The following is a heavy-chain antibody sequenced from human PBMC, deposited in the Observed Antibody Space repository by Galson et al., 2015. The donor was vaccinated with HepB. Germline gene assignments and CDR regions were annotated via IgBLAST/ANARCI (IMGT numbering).Heavy chain of an antibody. Sequence: SLSLSCAVSGFTFRTHAMHWVRQAPGKGLEWVAGIAYDGDQKNYADSVRGRFTISRDNSKNTLWLQMNSLRPDDTAVYYCAREVQLVGDFDYWGQGTLVTVSS. D-gene: IGHD6-6*01. J-gene: IGHJ4*02. CDR2: IAYDGDQK. V-gene: IGHV3-30*04. CDR3: AREVQLVGDFDY. CDR1: GFTFRTHA.